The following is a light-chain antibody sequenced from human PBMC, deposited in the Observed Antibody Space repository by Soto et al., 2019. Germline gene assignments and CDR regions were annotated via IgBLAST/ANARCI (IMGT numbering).Light chain of an antibody. Sequence: EIVLTQSPGTLSLSPGERATLSCRASQSVNNNYLAWYQQIPGQAPRLLIYGASNSATGIPDRFSGSGSGTDFTLTISRLEPEDFVLYYCQEYGNSRTFGQGTKVEIK. J-gene: IGKJ1*01. V-gene: IGKV3-20*01. CDR2: GAS. CDR3: QEYGNSRT. CDR1: QSVNNNY.